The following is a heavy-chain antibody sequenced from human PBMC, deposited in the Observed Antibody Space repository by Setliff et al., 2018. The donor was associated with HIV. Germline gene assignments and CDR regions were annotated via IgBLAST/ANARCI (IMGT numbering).Heavy chain of an antibody. CDR2: LSRGGDNT. J-gene: IGHJ4*02. V-gene: IGHV3-64D*09. CDR3: VKPYTGYYYDGSVYDDF. D-gene: IGHD3-22*01. CDR1: GFTVSTYS. Sequence: GESLKISCLVSGFTVSTYSLSWARQAPGKRPEYVAALSRGGDNTKYADSVKGRFIISRDTSKNTLYLQMSSLRPDDTAIYYCVKPYTGYYYDGSVYDDFWGQGTLVTVSS.